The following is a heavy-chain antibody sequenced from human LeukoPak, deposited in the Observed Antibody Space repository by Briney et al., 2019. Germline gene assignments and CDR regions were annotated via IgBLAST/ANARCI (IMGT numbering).Heavy chain of an antibody. J-gene: IGHJ4*02. CDR3: SRQFDC. V-gene: IGHV3-48*02. CDR1: GFTFSDYS. Sequence: GGSLRLSCAASGFTFSDYSMNWVRQAPGKGLEWVSYIDGSGDTIYYADSVKGRFTISRDNAKNSLDLQMNSLRDEDTAVYYCSRQFDCRGQGTLVTVSS. CDR2: IDGSGDTI.